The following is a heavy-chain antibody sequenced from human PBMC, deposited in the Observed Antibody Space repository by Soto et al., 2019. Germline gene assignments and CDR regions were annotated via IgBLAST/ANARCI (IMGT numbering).Heavy chain of an antibody. V-gene: IGHV1-24*01. CDR2: FDPEDGET. D-gene: IGHD3-3*01. J-gene: IGHJ4*02. Sequence: QVQLAQSGAEVKKPGASVKVSCKVSGYTLTELSMHWVRQAPGKGLEWMGGFDPEDGETIYAQKFQGRVTMTEDTSTDTAYMELSSLRSEDTAVYYCAIIRSPHYDFWSGYYTQGWRYWGQGTLVTVSS. CDR1: GYTLTELS. CDR3: AIIRSPHYDFWSGYYTQGWRY.